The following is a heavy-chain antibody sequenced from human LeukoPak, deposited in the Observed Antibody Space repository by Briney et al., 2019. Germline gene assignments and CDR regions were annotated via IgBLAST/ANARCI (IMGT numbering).Heavy chain of an antibody. Sequence: SETLSLTCAVYGGSFSGYYWSWIRQPPGKGLEWIGEINHSGSTNYNPSLKSRVTISVDTSKNQFSLKLSSVTAADTAVYYCARLGSRYSGSYYDYWGQGTLVTVSS. CDR2: INHSGST. J-gene: IGHJ4*02. V-gene: IGHV4-34*01. CDR1: GGSFSGYY. D-gene: IGHD1-26*01. CDR3: ARLGSRYSGSYYDY.